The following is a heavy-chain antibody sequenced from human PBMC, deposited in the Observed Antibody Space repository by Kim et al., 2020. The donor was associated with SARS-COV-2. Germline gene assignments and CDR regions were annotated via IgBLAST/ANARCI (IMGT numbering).Heavy chain of an antibody. V-gene: IGHV3-9*01. CDR3: AKDSECSSRRLRYGMDV. J-gene: IGHJ6*02. CDR2: ISCNSGSI. D-gene: IGHD6-13*01. Sequence: GGSLRLSCAASGFTFDDYAMHWVRQAPGKGLEWVSGISCNSGSIGYADSVKGRFTISRDNAKNSLYLQMNRLRAEDTALYYCAKDSECSSRRLRYGMDVWGQGTTVTVSS. CDR1: GFTFDDYA.